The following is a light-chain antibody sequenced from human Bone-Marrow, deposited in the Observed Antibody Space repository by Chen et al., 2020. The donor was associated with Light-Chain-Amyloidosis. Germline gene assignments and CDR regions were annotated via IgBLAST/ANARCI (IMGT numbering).Light chain of an antibody. J-gene: IGLJ3*02. CDR2: DDS. CDR3: QVWDRSSDRPV. V-gene: IGLV3-21*02. Sequence: SYVLTQPSSVSVAPGQTAPLACGGNNIGATIVHWYQQTPGQARLLVGYDDSDRSSGIPERLSGSNSGNTATLTISRVEAGDEADYYCQVWDRSSDRPVFGGGTKLTVL. CDR1: NIGATI.